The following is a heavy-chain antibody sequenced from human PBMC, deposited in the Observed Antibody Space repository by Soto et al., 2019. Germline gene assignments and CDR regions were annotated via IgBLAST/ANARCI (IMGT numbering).Heavy chain of an antibody. V-gene: IGHV4-31*03. J-gene: IGHJ4*02. CDR3: ARAPETPPIFGVVRPYFFDF. Sequence: QVQLQESGPGLVKSSQTLSLTCTVSGGSISSGGSYWSWIRQRPGKGLEWIGYIFYSDSFYYTPSLKGRVVILADTSKNQFTRELSSVTDADTAVYYCARAPETPPIFGVVRPYFFDFWGQGTLVTVSS. CDR2: IFYSDSF. D-gene: IGHD3-3*01. CDR1: GGSISSGGSY.